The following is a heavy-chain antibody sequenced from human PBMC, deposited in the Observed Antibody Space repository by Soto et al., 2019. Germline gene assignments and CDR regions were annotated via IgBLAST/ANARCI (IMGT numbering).Heavy chain of an antibody. V-gene: IGHV3-21*01. Sequence: EVQLVESGGGLVKPGGSLRLSCAASGFTFSSYSMNWVRQAPGKGLEWVSSISSSSSYIYYADSVKGRFTISRDNAKNSLYLQMNSLRAEDTAVYYCARDHGSGSYLFDYYYGMDVWGQGTTVTVSS. CDR1: GFTFSSYS. J-gene: IGHJ6*02. CDR3: ARDHGSGSYLFDYYYGMDV. CDR2: ISSSSSYI. D-gene: IGHD1-26*01.